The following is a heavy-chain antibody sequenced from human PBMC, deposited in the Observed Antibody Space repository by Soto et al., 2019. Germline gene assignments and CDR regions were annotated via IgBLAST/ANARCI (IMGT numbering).Heavy chain of an antibody. J-gene: IGHJ4*02. Sequence: QITLKESGPPLVKPTQTLTLTCTFSGFSLSTSGVGVGWIRQPPGKALEWLALIYWDDDKRYSPSLKSRLTITKDISKSQVVLTMTNMDPVGTATYYCAHRRSYCSGGSCYSGFDYWGQGTLVTVSS. CDR1: GFSLSTSGVG. D-gene: IGHD2-15*01. V-gene: IGHV2-5*02. CDR2: IYWDDDK. CDR3: AHRRSYCSGGSCYSGFDY.